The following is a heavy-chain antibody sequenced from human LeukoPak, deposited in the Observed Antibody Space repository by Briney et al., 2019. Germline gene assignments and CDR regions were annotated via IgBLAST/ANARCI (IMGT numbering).Heavy chain of an antibody. Sequence: SETLSLTCTVSGGSISSSSYYWGWIRQPPGKGLEWIGSIYYSGSTYYNPSLKSRVTISVDTSKNQFSLKLSSVTAADTAVYYCARSPGGQMVLFRWFDPWGQGTLVTVSS. CDR1: GGSISSSSYY. D-gene: IGHD6-13*01. CDR2: IYYSGST. V-gene: IGHV4-39*07. J-gene: IGHJ5*02. CDR3: ARSPGGQMVLFRWFDP.